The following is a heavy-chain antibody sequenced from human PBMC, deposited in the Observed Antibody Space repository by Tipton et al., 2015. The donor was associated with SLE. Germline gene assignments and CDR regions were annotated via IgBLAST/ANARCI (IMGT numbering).Heavy chain of an antibody. J-gene: IGHJ2*01. V-gene: IGHV4-34*01. CDR1: GGSFSGYY. CDR3: ARMGVWYFDL. Sequence: TLSLTCAVYGGSFSGYYWTWIRQPPGKGLEWIGEINHSGSTNYNPSLKSRVTIAVDTSKNQFSLKLSSVTAADTAVYYCARMGVWYFDLWGRGTLVTVSS. D-gene: IGHD3-10*01. CDR2: INHSGST.